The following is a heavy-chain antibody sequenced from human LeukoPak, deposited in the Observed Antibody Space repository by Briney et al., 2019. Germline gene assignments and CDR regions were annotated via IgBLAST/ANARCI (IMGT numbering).Heavy chain of an antibody. J-gene: IGHJ4*02. V-gene: IGHV1-69*06. Sequence: ASVKVSCKASGGTFSSYAISWVRQAPGQGLEWMGGIIPIFGTANYAQKFQGRVTITADKSTSTAYMELSSLRSEDTAVYYCARVRCSGGSCHSHYFDYWGQGTLVTVSS. CDR1: GGTFSSYA. CDR3: ARVRCSGGSCHSHYFDY. CDR2: IIPIFGTA. D-gene: IGHD2-15*01.